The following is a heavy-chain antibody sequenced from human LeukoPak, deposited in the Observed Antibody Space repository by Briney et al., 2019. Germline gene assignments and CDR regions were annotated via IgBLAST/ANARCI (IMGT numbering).Heavy chain of an antibody. CDR3: ARRIAAAGTNWFDP. D-gene: IGHD6-13*01. CDR1: GFTFDDHG. J-gene: IGHJ5*02. CDR2: INWNGASI. V-gene: IGHV3-20*04. Sequence: PGGSLRLSCAASGFTFDDHGMSWVRQAPGKGLEWVSHINWNGASIGYADSVKGRFTISRDNAKTSLYLQMNSLRAEDTALYYCARRIAAAGTNWFDPWGQGTLVTVSS.